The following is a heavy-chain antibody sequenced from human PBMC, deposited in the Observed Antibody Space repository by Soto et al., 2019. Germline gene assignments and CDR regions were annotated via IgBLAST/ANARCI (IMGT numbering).Heavy chain of an antibody. CDR3: ARDGGGQYYYYMDV. CDR2: ISAYNGNT. Sequence: ASVKVSCKASGYTFTSYGISWVRQAPGQGLEWMGWISAYNGNTNYAQKLQGRVTITTDTSTSTAYMELRSLRSDDTAVYYCARDGGGQYYYYMDVWGKGTTVTVSS. J-gene: IGHJ6*03. CDR1: GYTFTSYG. D-gene: IGHD3-16*01. V-gene: IGHV1-18*01.